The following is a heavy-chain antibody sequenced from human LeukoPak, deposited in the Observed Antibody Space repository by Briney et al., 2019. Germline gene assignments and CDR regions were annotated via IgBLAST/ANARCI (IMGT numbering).Heavy chain of an antibody. Sequence: PSETLSLTCAVSGGSISSSSWWSWVRQPPGKGLEWIGEIYHSGSTNYNPSLKSRVTISVDKSKNQFSLKLSSVTAADTAVYYCAIPGGSSGRTPFDYWGQGTLVTVSS. D-gene: IGHD6-19*01. J-gene: IGHJ4*02. CDR2: IYHSGST. CDR3: AIPGGSSGRTPFDY. V-gene: IGHV4-4*02. CDR1: GGSISSSSW.